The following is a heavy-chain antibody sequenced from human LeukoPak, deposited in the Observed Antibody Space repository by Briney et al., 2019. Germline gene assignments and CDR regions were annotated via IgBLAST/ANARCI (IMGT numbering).Heavy chain of an antibody. J-gene: IGHJ4*02. V-gene: IGHV3-7*01. D-gene: IGHD3-9*01. CDR3: ARVLRYFDWSPGDY. CDR1: GFTFSSYW. CDR2: IKQDGSEK. Sequence: PGGSLRLSCAASGFTFSSYWMSWVRQAPGKGLEWVANIKQDGSEKYYVDPVKGRFTISRDNAKNSLYLQMNSLRAEDTAVYYCARVLRYFDWSPGDYWGQGTLVTVSS.